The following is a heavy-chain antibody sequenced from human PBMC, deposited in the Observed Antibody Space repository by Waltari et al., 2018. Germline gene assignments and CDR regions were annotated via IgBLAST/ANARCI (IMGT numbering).Heavy chain of an antibody. J-gene: IGHJ6*03. D-gene: IGHD3-10*01. Sequence: QVQLVESGGGVVQPGRSLRLSCAASGFTFTNYGMHWVRQAPGKGLEWVAVISYDGSQKHYADSLKGRFTISRDNSKKTLYLEMNGLRTEDTAVYYCAKCGGLLWFKESRYMDVWGKGTTVTVSS. CDR3: AKCGGLLWFKESRYMDV. CDR2: ISYDGSQK. CDR1: GFTFTNYG. V-gene: IGHV3-30*18.